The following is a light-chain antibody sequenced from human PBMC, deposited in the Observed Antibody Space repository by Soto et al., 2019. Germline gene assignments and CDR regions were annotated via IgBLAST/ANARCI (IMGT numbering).Light chain of an antibody. J-gene: IGLJ3*02. V-gene: IGLV2-23*01. CDR1: SSDIGSDKF. CDR2: EGS. Sequence: QSALTQPASVSGSPGQSITISCSGTSSDIGSDKFVSWYQQHPGKVPKVMIYEGSKRPSGVSNRFSGSKSGNTASLTISGLQAEDEADYYCASYAGDSTMVFGGGTKVTVL. CDR3: ASYAGDSTMV.